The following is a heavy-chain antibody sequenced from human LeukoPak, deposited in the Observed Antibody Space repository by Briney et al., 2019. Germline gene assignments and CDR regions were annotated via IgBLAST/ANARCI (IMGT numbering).Heavy chain of an antibody. D-gene: IGHD6-13*01. Sequence: PSETLSLTCTVSGGSISSYYWSWIRQPPGKGLEWIGYIYYSGSTNYNPSLKSRVTISVDTSKNQFSLKLSSVTAADTAVYYCASLAAAGYWYFDLWGRGTLVTVSS. CDR3: ASLAAAGYWYFDL. J-gene: IGHJ2*01. CDR1: GGSISSYY. CDR2: IYYSGST. V-gene: IGHV4-59*08.